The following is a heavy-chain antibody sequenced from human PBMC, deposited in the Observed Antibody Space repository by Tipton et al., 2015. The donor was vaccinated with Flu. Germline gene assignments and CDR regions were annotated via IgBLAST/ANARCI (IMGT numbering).Heavy chain of an antibody. Sequence: QVQLVQSGAEVKKPGASVKVSCKVSGYTFTSFGITWVRQAPGQGLEWMGWTSGYNGDIKYEQKFQDRVIMTTDTSTATAYMELRSLRSEDTAVYYCARDAPLYFSRWVGDYWGQGTLVTVSS. V-gene: IGHV1-18*01. CDR1: GYTFTSFG. J-gene: IGHJ4*02. D-gene: IGHD6-13*01. CDR3: ARDAPLYFSRWVGDY. CDR2: TSGYNGDI.